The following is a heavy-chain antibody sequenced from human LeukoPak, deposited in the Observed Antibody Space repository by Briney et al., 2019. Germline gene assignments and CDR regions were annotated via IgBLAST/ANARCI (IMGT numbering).Heavy chain of an antibody. D-gene: IGHD3-16*01. Sequence: GGSLRLSCEASGFTFSSYSMSWVRQTPGEGLERVSSITSINYMSYADSVGGRFTISRDDAKNSLFLQMGALRVEDTGVYFCARDQSFGRLLITNYFDYWGQGAQVTVSS. CDR2: ITSINYM. V-gene: IGHV3-21*01. CDR3: ARDQSFGRLLITNYFDY. J-gene: IGHJ4*02. CDR1: GFTFSSYS.